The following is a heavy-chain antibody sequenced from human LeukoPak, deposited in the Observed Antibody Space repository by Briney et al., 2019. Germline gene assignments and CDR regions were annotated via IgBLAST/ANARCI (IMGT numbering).Heavy chain of an antibody. CDR2: IYYSGST. V-gene: IGHV4-59*01. D-gene: IGHD3-22*01. CDR1: GGSISSYY. CDR3: ARDRHDSSGYYPFDY. J-gene: IGHJ4*02. Sequence: SETLSLTCTVSGGSISSYYWSWIRQPPGKGLEWIGYIYYSGSTNYNPSLKSRVTISVDTSKNQFSLKLSSVTAADTAVYYCARDRHDSSGYYPFDYWGQGTLVTVSS.